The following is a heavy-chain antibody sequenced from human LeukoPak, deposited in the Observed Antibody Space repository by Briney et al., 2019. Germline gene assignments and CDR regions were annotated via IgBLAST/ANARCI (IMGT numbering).Heavy chain of an antibody. CDR1: GYSFTTYH. V-gene: IGHV1-46*01. CDR2: INPNDGRT. Sequence: GASVKVSCKASGYSFTTYHLHWVRQTPGQGLEWMGIINPNDGRTNYAQEFQGRVTMTKNTSTSTVYMELRSLRSEDTAVYYCARDLLVGYYDSSGYPTDFDYWGQGTLVTVSS. J-gene: IGHJ4*02. CDR3: ARDLLVGYYDSSGYPTDFDY. D-gene: IGHD3-22*01.